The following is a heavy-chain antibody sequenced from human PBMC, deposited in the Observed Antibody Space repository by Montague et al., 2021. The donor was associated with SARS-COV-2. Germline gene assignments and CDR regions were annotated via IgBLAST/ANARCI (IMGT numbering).Heavy chain of an antibody. V-gene: IGHV3-9*01. CDR1: GFTFGDYA. D-gene: IGHD2-15*01. CDR2: ISWNSGSI. Sequence: SLRLSCAASGFTFGDYAMHWVRQAPGKGLEWVSGISWNSGSIGYADSVKGRFTISRDNAKNSLYLLMNSLRAEDTALYYCAKGDIAYYYYGMDVWGQGTTVTVSS. J-gene: IGHJ6*02. CDR3: AKGDIAYYYYGMDV.